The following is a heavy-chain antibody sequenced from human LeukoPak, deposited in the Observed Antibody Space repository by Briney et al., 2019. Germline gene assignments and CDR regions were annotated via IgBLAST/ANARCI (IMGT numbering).Heavy chain of an antibody. CDR1: GGSTDSGIYS. Sequence: SQTLSLTCSVSGGSTDSGIYSWSWIRQPPGKGLEWIGYIFHTGSTSYNPSLKSRVTISVDRSKNQFSLKLSSVTAADTAMYYCVRDGDYYGSGGYGNIWGQGTLVTVSS. CDR2: IFHTGST. CDR3: VRDGDYYGSGGYGNI. J-gene: IGHJ4*02. D-gene: IGHD3-22*01. V-gene: IGHV4-30-2*01.